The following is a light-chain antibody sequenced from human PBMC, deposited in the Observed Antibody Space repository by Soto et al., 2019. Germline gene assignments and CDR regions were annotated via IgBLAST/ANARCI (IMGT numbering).Light chain of an antibody. CDR3: QQYISSPLT. CDR2: GAS. V-gene: IGKV3-20*01. CDR1: QSVSNNY. Sequence: ETVLKQSPATLSLSPRERATLSCRASQSVSNNYLAWYQQKPGQAPRLVIYGASSRGTGIPDRFSASGSGTDFTLTISRLEPEDFAVYYCQQYISSPLTFGQGTKVDIK. J-gene: IGKJ1*01.